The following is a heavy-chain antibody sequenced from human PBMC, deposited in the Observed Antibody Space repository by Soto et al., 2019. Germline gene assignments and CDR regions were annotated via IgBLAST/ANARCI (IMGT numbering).Heavy chain of an antibody. CDR1: GFTFGDYS. CDR2: IRSKAYGGTT. Sequence: GALRLSCTASGFTFGDYSMTWFRQAPGKGLEWIGFIRSKAYGGTTEYAASVKGRFTISRDDSKNTLYLQMNSLKTEDTAVYSCPTDPTHRIPFLGVPPLSSSYGRDVGGKGTP. CDR3: PTDPTHRIPFLGVPPLSSSYGRDV. V-gene: IGHV3-49*03. J-gene: IGHJ6*04. D-gene: IGHD3-16*01.